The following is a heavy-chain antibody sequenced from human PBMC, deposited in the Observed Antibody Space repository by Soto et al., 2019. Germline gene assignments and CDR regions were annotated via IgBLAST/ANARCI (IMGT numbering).Heavy chain of an antibody. V-gene: IGHV1-18*01. D-gene: IGHD3-3*01. J-gene: IGHJ5*02. CDR3: ARGSSRYDFWSGYQDNWFDP. Sequence: GASVKVSCKASGYTFTSYGISWVRQAPGQGLEWMGWISAYNGNTNYAQKLQGRVTMTTDTSTSTAYMELRSLRSDDTAVYYCARGSSRYDFWSGYQDNWFDPWGQGTLVTVS. CDR1: GYTFTSYG. CDR2: ISAYNGNT.